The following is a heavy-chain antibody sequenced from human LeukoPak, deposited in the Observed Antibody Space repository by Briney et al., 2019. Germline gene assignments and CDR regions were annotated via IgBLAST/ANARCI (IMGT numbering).Heavy chain of an antibody. D-gene: IGHD3-9*01. CDR3: ARELRYFDGDYFDY. J-gene: IGHJ4*02. CDR2: IKQDGSEK. V-gene: IGHV3-7*01. CDR1: GFTFDDYG. Sequence: GGSLRLSCAASGFTFDDYGMSWVRQAPGKGLEWVANIKQDGSEKYYVDSVKGRFTISRDNAKNSLYLQMNSLRAEDTAVYYCARELRYFDGDYFDYWGQGTLVTVSS.